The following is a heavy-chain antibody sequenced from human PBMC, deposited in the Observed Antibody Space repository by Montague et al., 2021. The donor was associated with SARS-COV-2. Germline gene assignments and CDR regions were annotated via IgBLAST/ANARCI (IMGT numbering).Heavy chain of an antibody. CDR1: GFTFSSYA. CDR3: ARDLGFYGMDV. J-gene: IGHJ6*02. CDR2: ISYDGSNK. Sequence: SLSLSFSASGFTFSSYAMHWVRQAPGKGLEWVAVISYDGSNKYYADPVKGRFTISRDNSKNTLYLQMNSLRAEDTAVYYCARDLGFYGMDVWGQGTTVTVSS. V-gene: IGHV3-30*04.